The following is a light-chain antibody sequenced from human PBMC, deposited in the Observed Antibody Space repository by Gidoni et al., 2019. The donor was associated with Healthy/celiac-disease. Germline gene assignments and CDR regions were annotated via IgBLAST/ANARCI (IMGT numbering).Light chain of an antibody. CDR1: SSNIGSNT. Sequence: QSVLTQPPSASGTPGPRVTISCSGSSSNIGSNTVNWYQQLPGTAPKLLIYSNNQRPSGVPDRFSGSKSGTSASMAISGLQSEDEADDYCAAWDDSLNGWVLGGGTKLTVL. V-gene: IGLV1-44*01. CDR3: AAWDDSLNGWV. CDR2: SNN. J-gene: IGLJ3*02.